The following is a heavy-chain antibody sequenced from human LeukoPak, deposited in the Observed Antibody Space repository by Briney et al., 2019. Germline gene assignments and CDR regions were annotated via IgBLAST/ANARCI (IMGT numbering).Heavy chain of an antibody. CDR3: ARGGVPGTFDY. J-gene: IGHJ4*02. CDR2: IYYSGST. V-gene: IGHV4-59*12. CDR1: GGSISSYY. D-gene: IGHD6-13*01. Sequence: SETLSLTCTVSGGSISSYYWSWIRQPPGKGLEWIGYIYYSGSTNYNPSLKSRVTISVDKSKNQFSLKLSSVTAADTAVYYCARGGVPGTFDYWGQGTLVTVSS.